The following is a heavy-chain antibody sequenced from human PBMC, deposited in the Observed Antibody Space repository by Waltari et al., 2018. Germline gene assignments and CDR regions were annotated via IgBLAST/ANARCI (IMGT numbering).Heavy chain of an antibody. V-gene: IGHV3-43*01. CDR3: AEVIRDYYEADAFDI. J-gene: IGHJ3*02. D-gene: IGHD3-22*01. Sequence: EVQLVESGGVVVQPGGSLRLSCAASGFTFDDYTMHWVRQAPGKGLEWVSLISWDGGSTYYADSVKGRFTISRDNSKNTLYLQMNSLRAEDTAVYYCAEVIRDYYEADAFDIWGQGTMVTVSS. CDR1: GFTFDDYT. CDR2: ISWDGGST.